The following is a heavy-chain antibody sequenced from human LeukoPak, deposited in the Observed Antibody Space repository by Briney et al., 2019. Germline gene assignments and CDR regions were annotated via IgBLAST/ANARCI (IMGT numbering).Heavy chain of an antibody. J-gene: IGHJ6*03. D-gene: IGHD1-1*01. Sequence: ASVKVSCKASGYTFTSYGISWVRQAPGQGLEWMGWISAYNGNTNYAQKLQGRVTMTTDTSTSTAYMELRSLRSDDTAVYYCARVWGTGTGYYYYYMDVWGKGTTVTVSS. CDR2: ISAYNGNT. V-gene: IGHV1-18*01. CDR3: ARVWGTGTGYYYYYMDV. CDR1: GYTFTSYG.